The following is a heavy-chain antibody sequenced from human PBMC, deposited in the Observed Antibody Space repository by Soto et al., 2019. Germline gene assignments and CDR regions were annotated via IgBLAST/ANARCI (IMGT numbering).Heavy chain of an antibody. CDR3: ARGGYSSGWYEAFDI. CDR2: IGSSSSTI. Sequence: EVPLVESGGGLVQPGGSLRLSCAASGFTFSIYNMNWVRQAPGKGLEWVSYIGSSSSTIYYADSVKGRFTISRDNARNSLYLQMNSLRDEDTAVYYCARGGYSSGWYEAFDIWGQGTMVTVSS. V-gene: IGHV3-48*02. J-gene: IGHJ3*02. D-gene: IGHD6-19*01. CDR1: GFTFSIYN.